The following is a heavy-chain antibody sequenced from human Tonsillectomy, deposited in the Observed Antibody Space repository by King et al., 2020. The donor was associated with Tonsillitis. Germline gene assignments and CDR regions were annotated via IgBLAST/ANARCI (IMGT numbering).Heavy chain of an antibody. CDR3: ARDRAVPDYYYGLDV. Sequence: VQLQDSGPRLVEPSETLSLTCTVSGASIGLYYWIWFRQPAGKGLEWIGGIYTSGSTNYNPSLRSRVTILIDMSKNQLSLKLNSVTAADTAVYYCARDRAVPDYYYGLDVWGQGTTVSVSS. CDR1: GASIGLYY. D-gene: IGHD3-10*01. CDR2: IYTSGST. J-gene: IGHJ6*02. V-gene: IGHV4-4*07.